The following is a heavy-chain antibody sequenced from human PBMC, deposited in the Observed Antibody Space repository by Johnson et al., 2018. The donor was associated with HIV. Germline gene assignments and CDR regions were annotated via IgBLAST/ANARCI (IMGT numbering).Heavy chain of an antibody. V-gene: IGHV3-30*04. CDR2: ISYERSNK. D-gene: IGHD6-6*01. J-gene: IGHJ3*02. CDR1: GFTFSSYA. Sequence: QVQLVESGGGLVQPGRSLRLSCAASGFTFSSYAMHWVRQAPGKGLEWVAVISYERSNKYYADSVKGRFTISRDNSKNTLYLQMNSLRAEDTAVYYCARVGSSSSYAFDIWGQGTMVTVSS. CDR3: ARVGSSSSYAFDI.